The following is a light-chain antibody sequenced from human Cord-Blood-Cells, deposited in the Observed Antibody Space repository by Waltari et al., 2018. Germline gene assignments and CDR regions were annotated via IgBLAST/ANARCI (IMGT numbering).Light chain of an antibody. CDR3: CSYAGSSTLV. CDR1: SSDVGSYNL. V-gene: IGLV2-23*01. CDR2: EGS. Sequence: QSALTQPASVSGSPGQSITISCTGTSSDVGSYNLVSWYQQNPGKAPKLTIYEGSTRPSGVSNRFSGYKSGNTASLTISGLQAEDEADYYCCSYAGSSTLVFGGGTKLTVL. J-gene: IGLJ3*02.